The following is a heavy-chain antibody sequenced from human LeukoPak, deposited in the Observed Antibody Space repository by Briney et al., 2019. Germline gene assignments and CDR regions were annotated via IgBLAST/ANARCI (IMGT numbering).Heavy chain of an antibody. V-gene: IGHV4-34*01. CDR2: INHSGST. CDR3: ARGETYYDILTGSPRWFDP. D-gene: IGHD3-9*01. Sequence: SETLSLTCAVYGGSFSGYYWSWIRQPPGKGLEWIGEINHSGSTNYNPPLKSRVTISVDTSKNQFSLKLSSVTAADTAVYYCARGETYYDILTGSPRWFDPWGQGTLVTVSS. CDR1: GGSFSGYY. J-gene: IGHJ5*02.